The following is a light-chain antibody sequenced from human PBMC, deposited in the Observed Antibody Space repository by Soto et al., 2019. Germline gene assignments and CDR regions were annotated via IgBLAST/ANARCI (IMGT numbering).Light chain of an antibody. CDR1: QTISSW. CDR3: QQYNSYS. V-gene: IGKV1-5*03. J-gene: IGKJ1*01. Sequence: DIQMTQSPAALSVSVGGRCTSTCLASQTISSWLAWYQQKPGKAPKLLIYKASTLKSGVPSRFSGSGSGTEFTLTISSLQPDDFATYYCQQYNSYSFGQGTKVDI. CDR2: KAS.